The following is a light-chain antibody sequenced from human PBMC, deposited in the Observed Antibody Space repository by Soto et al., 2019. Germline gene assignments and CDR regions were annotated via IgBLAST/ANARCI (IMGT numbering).Light chain of an antibody. Sequence: QSALTQPASESGSPGQSITISCTGTSSDVGGYNYVSWYQQYPGKAPKLMIYDVSKRPSGVSNRFSGSKSGNTASLTISGLQAEDEADYYCSSYTSSSTSVVFGGGTKLTVL. CDR3: SSYTSSSTSVV. V-gene: IGLV2-14*01. CDR2: DVS. CDR1: SSDVGGYNY. J-gene: IGLJ2*01.